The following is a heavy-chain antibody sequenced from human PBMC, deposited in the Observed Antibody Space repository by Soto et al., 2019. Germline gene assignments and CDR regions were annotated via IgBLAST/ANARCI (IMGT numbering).Heavy chain of an antibody. J-gene: IGHJ5*02. CDR2: MNPNSGNT. CDR1: GYTFTSYD. D-gene: IGHD2-15*01. CDR3: ARGGVGYCSGGSCPNNWFDP. Sequence: ASVKVSCKASGYTFTSYDINWVRQATGQGLEWMGWMNPNSGNTGYAQKFQGRVTMTRNTSISTAYMELSSLRSEDTAVYYCARGGVGYCSGGSCPNNWFDPWGQGTLVTVSS. V-gene: IGHV1-8*01.